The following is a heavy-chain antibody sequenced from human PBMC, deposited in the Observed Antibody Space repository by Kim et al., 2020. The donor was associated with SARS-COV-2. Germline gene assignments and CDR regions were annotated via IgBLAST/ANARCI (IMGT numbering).Heavy chain of an antibody. D-gene: IGHD3-3*01. CDR3: ARQVGQIDY. Sequence: GSTPYNPSLKGRVTISIDTSKNQFSLKLSSVTAAHTAVYYCARQVGQIDYWGQGTLLTVSS. J-gene: IGHJ4*02. CDR2: GST. V-gene: IGHV4-39*01.